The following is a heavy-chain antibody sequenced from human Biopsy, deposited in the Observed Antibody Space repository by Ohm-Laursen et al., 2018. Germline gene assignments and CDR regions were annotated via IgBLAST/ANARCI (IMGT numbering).Heavy chain of an antibody. CDR3: ATKLTGYFHH. CDR2: NIPILGTG. Sequence: SVKVSCKTPGGTFINYGVNWVRQAPGQGLEWLGGNIPILGTGNYAQKFQDRVTVAADTSTSTATMELRSLRSDDTAVYHCATKLTGYFHHWGQGTLVIVSS. J-gene: IGHJ1*01. V-gene: IGHV1-69*06. CDR1: GGTFINYG. D-gene: IGHD3-9*01.